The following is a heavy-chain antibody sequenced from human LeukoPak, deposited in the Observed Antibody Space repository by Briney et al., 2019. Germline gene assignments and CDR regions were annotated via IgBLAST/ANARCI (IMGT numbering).Heavy chain of an antibody. CDR2: IIPIFGTA. Sequence: GSSVKVSCKASGGTFSSYAISWVRQAPGQGLEWMGGIIPIFGTANYAQKFQGRVTITADESTSTAYMELSSLRSEDTAVYYCARLAAAGTYDAFDIWGQGTMVTVSS. J-gene: IGHJ3*02. D-gene: IGHD6-13*01. CDR3: ARLAAAGTYDAFDI. V-gene: IGHV1-69*01. CDR1: GGTFSSYA.